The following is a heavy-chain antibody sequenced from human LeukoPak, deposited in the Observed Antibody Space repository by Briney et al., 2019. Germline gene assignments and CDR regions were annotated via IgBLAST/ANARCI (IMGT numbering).Heavy chain of an antibody. Sequence: PGGSVRVSCAASGFICDDYAMHWVRQAPGKGLEGVSGISWNGCSIDYADSVKGRFTISRDNAKNSLYPQMNSLRVEDTALYYCAKRYCSGGTCYPDAFDIWGQGTMVTVSS. CDR2: ISWNGCSI. D-gene: IGHD2-15*01. V-gene: IGHV3-9*01. CDR3: AKRYCSGGTCYPDAFDI. J-gene: IGHJ3*02. CDR1: GFICDDYA.